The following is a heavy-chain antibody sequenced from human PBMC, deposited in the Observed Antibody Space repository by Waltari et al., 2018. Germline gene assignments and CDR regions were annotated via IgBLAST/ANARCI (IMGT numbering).Heavy chain of an antibody. V-gene: IGHV3-21*01. Sequence: EVQLVESGGGLVKPGGSLRLSCAASGFTLSSYSLDWVRQAPGKGLELVSSIRPDSNYRYYPDSLKGRVTVSRDNARNSLYLQMNSLRAEDTAVYYCARHLPYVTGVYYGLDVWGQGTTVTVA. CDR2: IRPDSNYR. CDR1: GFTLSSYS. D-gene: IGHD1-1*01. J-gene: IGHJ6*02. CDR3: ARHLPYVTGVYYGLDV.